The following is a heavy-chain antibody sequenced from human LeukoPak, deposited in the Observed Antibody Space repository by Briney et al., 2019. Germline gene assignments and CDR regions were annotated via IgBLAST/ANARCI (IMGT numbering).Heavy chain of an antibody. Sequence: SETLSLTCTVSGGSISSYYWSWIRQTPGKGLEWIGYIYYSGSTNYNPSLKSRLTISVDTSKNQFSLKLSSVTAADTAVYYCARDRMGTVMVPIDYWGQGTLVTVSS. V-gene: IGHV4-59*01. J-gene: IGHJ4*02. CDR3: ARDRMGTVMVPIDY. CDR1: GGSISSYY. CDR2: IYYSGST. D-gene: IGHD5-18*01.